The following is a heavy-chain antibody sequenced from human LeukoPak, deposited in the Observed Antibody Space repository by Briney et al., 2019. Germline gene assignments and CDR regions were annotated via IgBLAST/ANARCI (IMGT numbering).Heavy chain of an antibody. V-gene: IGHV1-69*05. CDR1: GGTFSSYA. Sequence: GASVKVSCKASGGTFSSYAISWVRQAPGQGLEWMGGIIPIFGTANYAQKFQGRVTITTDESTSTAYMELSSLRSEDTAVYYCARDMVPYLTGRLGGFDPWGQGTLVTVSS. J-gene: IGHJ5*02. CDR3: ARDMVPYLTGRLGGFDP. D-gene: IGHD3-9*01. CDR2: IIPIFGTA.